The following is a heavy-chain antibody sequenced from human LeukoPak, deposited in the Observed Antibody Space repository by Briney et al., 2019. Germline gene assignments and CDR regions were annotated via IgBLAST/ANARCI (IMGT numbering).Heavy chain of an antibody. CDR3: ARAQGFGESVYWYFDL. Sequence: GGSLRLSCAASGFTFSSYSMNWVRQAPGKGLEWVSSISSSSSYIYYADSVKGRFTISRDNAKNSLYLQMNSLRAEDTAVYYCARAQGFGESVYWYFDLWGRGTLVTVSS. V-gene: IGHV3-21*01. D-gene: IGHD3-10*01. J-gene: IGHJ2*01. CDR2: ISSSSSYI. CDR1: GFTFSSYS.